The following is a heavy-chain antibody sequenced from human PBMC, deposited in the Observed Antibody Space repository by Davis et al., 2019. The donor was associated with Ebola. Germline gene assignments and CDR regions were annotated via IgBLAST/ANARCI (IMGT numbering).Heavy chain of an antibody. CDR2: FSAYSGNT. CDR3: ARDRSYCSGGSCYLGYNGMDV. CDR1: GYTFTNYG. V-gene: IGHV1-18*04. D-gene: IGHD2-15*01. Sequence: AASVKVSCKASGYTFTNYGVSWVRQAPGQGLEWMGWFSAYSGNTNYAQKFQGRVTMTTDKSTSTAYMELRSLRSDDTAVYYCARDRSYCSGGSCYLGYNGMDVWGQGTTVTVSS. J-gene: IGHJ6*02.